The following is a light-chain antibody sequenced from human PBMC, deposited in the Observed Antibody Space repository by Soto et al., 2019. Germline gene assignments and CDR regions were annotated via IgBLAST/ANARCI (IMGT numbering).Light chain of an antibody. Sequence: DIQMTQSPSTLSGSVGDRVTITCRASQTISSWLAWYQQKPGKAPKLLIYKASTLKSGVPSRFSGSGSGTEFTLTISSLQPEDFATYYCLQDYNYPRTFGQGTRLEIK. J-gene: IGKJ5*01. V-gene: IGKV1-5*03. CDR3: LQDYNYPRT. CDR2: KAS. CDR1: QTISSW.